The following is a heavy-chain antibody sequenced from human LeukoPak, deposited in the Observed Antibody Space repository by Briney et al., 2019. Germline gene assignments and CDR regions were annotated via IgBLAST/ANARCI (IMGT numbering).Heavy chain of an antibody. J-gene: IGHJ4*02. CDR3: AKGGYTSHYDY. Sequence: GGSLRLSCAASGFTFSSYAMTWVRQVPGKGLQWVSTIRATAGTTYYTDSVKGRFTISRDNSKNTVFLQMNSLRAEDTAVYYCAKGGYTSHYDYWGQGILVTVSS. D-gene: IGHD5-12*01. CDR2: IRATAGTT. V-gene: IGHV3-23*01. CDR1: GFTFSSYA.